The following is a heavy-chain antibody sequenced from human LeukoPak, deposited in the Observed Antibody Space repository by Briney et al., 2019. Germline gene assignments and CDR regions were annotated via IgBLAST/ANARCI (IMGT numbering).Heavy chain of an antibody. Sequence: PSETLSLTCTVSGGSISSYYWSWIRQPPGKGLEWIGYIYYSGSTNYNPSLKSRVTISVDTSKNQFSLKLSSVTAADTAVYYCARDTRIIVAAHYYYYYMDVWGKGTTVTVSS. V-gene: IGHV4-59*01. CDR3: ARDTRIIVAAHYYYYYMDV. D-gene: IGHD5-12*01. J-gene: IGHJ6*03. CDR2: IYYSGST. CDR1: GGSISSYY.